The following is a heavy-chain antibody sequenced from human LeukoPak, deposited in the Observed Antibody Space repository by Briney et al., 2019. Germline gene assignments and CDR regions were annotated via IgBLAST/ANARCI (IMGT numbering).Heavy chain of an antibody. J-gene: IGHJ4*02. CDR2: MKEDGSEP. CDR3: ATGGAPGGRFEY. Sequence: GGSLRLSCVVSGFTFSWSTMTWVRQVPGKGPEWVAKMKEDGSEPQYVDSAKGRFTISRDNAKNSLYLQMNSLRVEDTAVYHCATGGAPGGRFEYWGQGALVTVSS. CDR1: GFTFSWST. V-gene: IGHV3-7*01. D-gene: IGHD3-16*01.